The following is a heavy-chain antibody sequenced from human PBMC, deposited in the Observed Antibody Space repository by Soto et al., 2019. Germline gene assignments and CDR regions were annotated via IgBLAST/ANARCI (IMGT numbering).Heavy chain of an antibody. CDR3: ARKNYGDYGYNGY. D-gene: IGHD4-17*01. J-gene: IGHJ4*02. CDR2: ISSSSSYI. V-gene: IGHV3-21*01. CDR1: GFTFSSYS. Sequence: EVQLVESGGGLVKPGGSLRLSCAASGFTFSSYSMIWVRQAPGKGLEWVSSISSSSSYIYYADSVKGRFTISRDNAKNSLYLQMNSLRAEDTAVYYCARKNYGDYGYNGYWGQGTLVTVSS.